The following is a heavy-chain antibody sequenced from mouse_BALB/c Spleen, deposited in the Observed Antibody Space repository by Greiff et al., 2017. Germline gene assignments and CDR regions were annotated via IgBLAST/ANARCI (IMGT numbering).Heavy chain of an antibody. CDR1: GYAFTNYL. J-gene: IGHJ3*01. CDR3: ARSYDGYYAY. Sequence: QVQLKESGAELVRPGTSVKVSCKASGYAFTNYLIEWVKQRPGQGLEWIGVINPGSGGTNYNEKFKGKATLTADKSSSTAYMQLSSLTSDDSAVYFCARSYDGYYAYWGQGTLVTVSA. V-gene: IGHV1-54*01. CDR2: INPGSGGT. D-gene: IGHD2-3*01.